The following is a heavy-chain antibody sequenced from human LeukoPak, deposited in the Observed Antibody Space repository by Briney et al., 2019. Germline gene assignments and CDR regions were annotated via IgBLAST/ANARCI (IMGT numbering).Heavy chain of an antibody. CDR1: GYTFTGYY. Sequence: ASVKVSCKASGYTFTGYYMHWVRQAPGQGLEWMGWINPNSGGTNYAQKFQGRVTMTRDTSISTAYMELSRLRSDDTAVYYCARIIAADKSTPPKGWFDPWGQGTLVTVSS. J-gene: IGHJ5*02. CDR3: ARIIAADKSTPPKGWFDP. D-gene: IGHD6-13*01. V-gene: IGHV1-2*02. CDR2: INPNSGGT.